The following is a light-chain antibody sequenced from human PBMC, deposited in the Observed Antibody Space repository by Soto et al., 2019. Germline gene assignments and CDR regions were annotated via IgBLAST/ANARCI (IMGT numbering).Light chain of an antibody. CDR1: SSDLGGYNY. CDR3: SSYTSSDTLV. Sequence: QSALTQPASVSGSPGQSITVSCTGTSSDLGGYNYVSWYQHHPGKAPKLMIYEVSNRPSGVSNRFSGPKSGNTASLTISGLQAEDEAEYYCSSYTSSDTLVFGTGTKLTVL. J-gene: IGLJ1*01. V-gene: IGLV2-14*01. CDR2: EVS.